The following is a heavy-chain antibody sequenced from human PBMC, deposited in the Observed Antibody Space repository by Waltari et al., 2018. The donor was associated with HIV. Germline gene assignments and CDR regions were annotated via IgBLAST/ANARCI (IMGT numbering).Heavy chain of an antibody. D-gene: IGHD3-22*01. CDR1: GGSFSGYY. V-gene: IGHV4-34*01. CDR2: INHSGST. Sequence: QVQLQQWGAGLLKPSETLSLTCAVYGGSFSGYYWSWIRQPPGKGLEWIGEINHSGSTKYNPSLKSRVTISVDTSKNQFSLKLSSVTAADTAVYYCARVLLRGYYDSSGSMAGHFQHWGQGTLVTVSS. CDR3: ARVLLRGYYDSSGSMAGHFQH. J-gene: IGHJ1*01.